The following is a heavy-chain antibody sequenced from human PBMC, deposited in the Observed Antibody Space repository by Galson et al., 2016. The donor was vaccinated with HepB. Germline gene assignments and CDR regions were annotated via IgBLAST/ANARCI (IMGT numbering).Heavy chain of an antibody. CDR3: ARLKSGDYDEYHFDN. J-gene: IGHJ4*02. D-gene: IGHD4-17*01. V-gene: IGHV5-51*01. CDR2: IYPGDSDT. Sequence: QSGAEVKQPGKSLKISCQGSGYSFTSYWIGWVRQMPGKGLEWMGIIYPGDSDTRYSPSFQGQVTISADKSINTAYLQWSNLRASDTAMYYCARLKSGDYDEYHFDNWGQGTLVTVSS. CDR1: GYSFTSYW.